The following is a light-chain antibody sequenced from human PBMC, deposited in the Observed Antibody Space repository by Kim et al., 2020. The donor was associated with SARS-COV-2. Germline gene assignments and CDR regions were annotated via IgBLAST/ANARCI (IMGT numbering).Light chain of an antibody. V-gene: IGKV3-15*01. CDR1: RRISTN. CDR3: QQYNDWPPLYT. J-gene: IGKJ2*01. Sequence: EIVMTQSPGTLSVSPGERATLSCRASRRISTNLAWYQQKPGQAPRLLIYDASTRATNIPARFSGSGSGTEFTLTISSLQSEDFAVYYCQQYNDWPPLYTFGQGTKLEI. CDR2: DAS.